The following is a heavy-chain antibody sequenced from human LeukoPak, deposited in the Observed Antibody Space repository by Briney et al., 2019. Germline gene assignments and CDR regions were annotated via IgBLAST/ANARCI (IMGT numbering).Heavy chain of an antibody. CDR2: ISSDGGST. CDR1: GIIFSNYA. V-gene: IGHV3-64*01. CDR3: ARGRQGAKTRYFDL. Sequence: GGSLRLSCAASGIIFSNYAMHCVPEGPGKGLECISTISSDGGSTYYGNSVKGRFTISRDNSKNKLYLQMGSLRAEDMAVYYCARGRQGAKTRYFDLWGRGTRVTVSS. J-gene: IGHJ2*01. D-gene: IGHD1-26*01.